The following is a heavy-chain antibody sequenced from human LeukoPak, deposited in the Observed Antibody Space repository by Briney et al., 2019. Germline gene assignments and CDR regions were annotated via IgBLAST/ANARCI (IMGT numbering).Heavy chain of an antibody. V-gene: IGHV4-39*07. D-gene: IGHD5-24*01. Sequence: PSETLSLTCTVSGGSISSSSYYWGWIRQPPGKGLEWIGSIYYSGSTYYNPSLKSRVTISVDTSKNQFSLKLSSVTAADTAVYYCARAIGEMATIPVFDYWGQGTLVTVSS. CDR3: ARAIGEMATIPVFDY. CDR1: GGSISSSSYY. CDR2: IYYSGST. J-gene: IGHJ4*02.